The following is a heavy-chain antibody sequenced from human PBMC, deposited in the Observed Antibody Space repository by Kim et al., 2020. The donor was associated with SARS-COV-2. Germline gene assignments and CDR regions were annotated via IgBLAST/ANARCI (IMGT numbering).Heavy chain of an antibody. J-gene: IGHJ6*02. CDR3: ASLYYYDSSGAPDYYYGMDV. Sequence: GGSLRLSCAASGFTVSSNYMSWVRQAPGKGLEWVSVIYSGGSTYYADSVKGRFTISRHNSKNTLYLQMNSLRAEDTAVYYCASLYYYDSSGAPDYYYGMDVWGQGTTVPSP. CDR2: IYSGGST. D-gene: IGHD3-22*01. CDR1: GFTVSSNY. V-gene: IGHV3-53*04.